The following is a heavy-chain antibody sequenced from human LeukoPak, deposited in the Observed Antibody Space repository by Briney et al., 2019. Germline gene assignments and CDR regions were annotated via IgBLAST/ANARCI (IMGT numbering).Heavy chain of an antibody. D-gene: IGHD6-13*01. CDR1: GXTFSSYE. J-gene: IGHJ6*02. CDR2: ISSSGSTT. V-gene: IGHV3-48*03. CDR3: ARDSYSSTWPTYYYYAIDV. Sequence: GGSLRLSCAASGXTFSSYEMNWVRQAPGKGLEWVSYISSSGSTTYYADSVKGRFTISRDNAKNSLYLQVNSLRAEDTAVYYCARDSYSSTWPTYYYYAIDVWGQGTTVTVS.